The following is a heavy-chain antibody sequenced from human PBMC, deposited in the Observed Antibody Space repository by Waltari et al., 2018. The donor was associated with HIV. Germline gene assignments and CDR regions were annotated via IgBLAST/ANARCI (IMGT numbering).Heavy chain of an antibody. CDR1: GYSFSAYY. CDR2: INPISGST. D-gene: IGHD2-15*01. J-gene: IGHJ4*02. V-gene: IGHV1-2*06. Sequence: QVQLVQSGAALKKPGASREFSCRASGYSFSAYYLHWALQAPGQGLQWMGRINPISGSTNIPLTFEGRITMTRDTSSGAVFIELRGLKFNDTALYYCARGESVSESNIPPGYRFDFWGQGTLITVSS. CDR3: ARGESVSESNIPPGYRFDF.